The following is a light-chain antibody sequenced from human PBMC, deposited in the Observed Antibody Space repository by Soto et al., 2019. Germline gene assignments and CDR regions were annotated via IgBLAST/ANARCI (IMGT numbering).Light chain of an antibody. CDR2: DAS. V-gene: IGKV1-5*01. CDR3: QQYNSYYT. J-gene: IGKJ2*01. Sequence: TXSPSXLXASXGDXXTXTCRAXQXXSXWLAWYQQKPGKAPKLLIYDASSLESGVPSRFSGSGSGTEFTLTISSLQPDDFATYYCQQYNSYYTFGQGTKLEIK. CDR1: QXXSXW.